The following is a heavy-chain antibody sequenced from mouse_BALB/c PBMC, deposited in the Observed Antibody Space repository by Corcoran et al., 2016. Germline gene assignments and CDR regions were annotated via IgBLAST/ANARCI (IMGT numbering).Heavy chain of an antibody. CDR3: AKATHYYGSSYVFDY. J-gene: IGHJ2*01. CDR1: GYTFTDYN. Sequence: EVQLQQSGPELVKPGASVKISCKASGYTFTDYNMHWVKQGHGKSLEWIGYIYPYNGGTGYNQKFKSKATLTVDNSSSTAYMELRSLTSEDSAVYYCAKATHYYGSSYVFDYWGQGTTLTVSS. V-gene: IGHV1S29*02. D-gene: IGHD1-1*01. CDR2: IYPYNGGT.